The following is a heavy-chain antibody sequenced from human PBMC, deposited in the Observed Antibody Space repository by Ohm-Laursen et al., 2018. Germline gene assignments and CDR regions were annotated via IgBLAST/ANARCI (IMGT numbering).Heavy chain of an antibody. J-gene: IGHJ4*02. V-gene: IGHV3-66*01. CDR1: GFTFNNYA. Sequence: SLRLSCAASGFTFNNYAMNWVRQAPRKGLEWVSVINTEDQTFYLNSVKGRFSISRDNSKNTVYLQMNSLRVEDTAVYYCARGIVRGVTGPDYWGQGTLVTVSS. CDR3: ARGIVRGVTGPDY. CDR2: INTEDQT. D-gene: IGHD1-14*01.